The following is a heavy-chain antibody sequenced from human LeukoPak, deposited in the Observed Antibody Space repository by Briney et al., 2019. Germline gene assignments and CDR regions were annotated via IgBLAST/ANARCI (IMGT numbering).Heavy chain of an antibody. CDR2: INHSGST. D-gene: IGHD3-22*01. V-gene: IGHV4-34*01. CDR1: GGSFSGYY. CDR3: ARRLSGAYYYDRVGFDY. J-gene: IGHJ4*02. Sequence: SETLSLTSAVYGGSFSGYYWSWIRQPPGKGLEWIGEINHSGSTNYNPSLKSRVTISVDTSKNQFSLKLSSVTAADTAVYYCARRLSGAYYYDRVGFDYWGQGTLVTVSS.